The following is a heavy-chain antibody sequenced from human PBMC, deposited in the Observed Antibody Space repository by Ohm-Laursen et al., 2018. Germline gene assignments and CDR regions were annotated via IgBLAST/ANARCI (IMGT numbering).Heavy chain of an antibody. Sequence: SDTLSLTCAVYGGSFSGYYWSWIRQPPGKGLEWIGEINHSGSTNYNPSLKSRVTMSVDTSNNQFSLKLNSVTAADTAVYYCARRRLAYCSGGSCYSFYYWGQGTLVTVSS. CDR3: ARRRLAYCSGGSCYSFYY. CDR1: GGSFSGYY. D-gene: IGHD2-15*01. J-gene: IGHJ4*02. V-gene: IGHV4-34*01. CDR2: INHSGST.